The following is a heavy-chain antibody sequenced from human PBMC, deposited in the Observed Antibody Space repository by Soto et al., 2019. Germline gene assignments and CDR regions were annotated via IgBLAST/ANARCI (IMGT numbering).Heavy chain of an antibody. CDR1: GYTYTGNH. J-gene: IGHJ3*01. CDR2: INPNSGGT. CDR3: ARDRRFYDCFSYGLANGAFHV. D-gene: IGHD3-16*01. Sequence: ASVKVSCKASGYTYTGNHMHWVRQAPGQGLEWMGWINPNSGGTNYAQKFQGRVTMTRNTSISTAYMEVSRLRSDDTAVYYCARDRRFYDCFSYGLANGAFHVWCQGIMGT. V-gene: IGHV1-2*02.